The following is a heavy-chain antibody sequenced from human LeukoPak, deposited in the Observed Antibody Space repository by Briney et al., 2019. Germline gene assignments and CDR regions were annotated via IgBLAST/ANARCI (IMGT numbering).Heavy chain of an antibody. Sequence: SETLSLTCTVSGGSISSSSYYWGWIRQPPGKGLEWMGSIYYSGSTYYNPSLKSRVTISVDTSKNQFSLKLSSVTAADTAIYYCARGGTGGVLTTDAFDIWGQGIMVTVSS. V-gene: IGHV4-39*07. CDR2: IYYSGST. J-gene: IGHJ3*02. D-gene: IGHD3-16*01. CDR1: GGSISSSSYY. CDR3: ARGGTGGVLTTDAFDI.